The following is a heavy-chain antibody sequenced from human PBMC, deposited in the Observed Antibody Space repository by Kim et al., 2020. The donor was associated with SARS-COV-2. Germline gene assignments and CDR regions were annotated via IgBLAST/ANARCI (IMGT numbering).Heavy chain of an antibody. CDR1: GFTFSDYG. Sequence: GGSLRLSCAASGFTFSDYGMHWVRQAPGKGMEWVALISYDGSHIYYADSVKGRFTISSDDSKNTLYLQMDSLRTEDTAVYYCAKDRSSSWSFNYWGQGTLVTVSS. D-gene: IGHD6-13*01. J-gene: IGHJ4*02. V-gene: IGHV3-30*18. CDR2: ISYDGSHI. CDR3: AKDRSSSWSFNY.